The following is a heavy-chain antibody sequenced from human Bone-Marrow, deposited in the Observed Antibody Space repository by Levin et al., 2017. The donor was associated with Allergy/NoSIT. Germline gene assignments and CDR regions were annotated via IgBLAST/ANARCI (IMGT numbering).Heavy chain of an antibody. CDR2: AHHTGDS. J-gene: IGHJ4*02. Sequence: SQTLSLTCTVSGDSIPRGSHFWGWIRRPPGKGLEWVGSAHHTGDSYTNPSLKSRVTISVDTSNSLFSLNLSSVTAADTAVYYCARSTGYCDGGGCYYVNFEHWGQGMLVSVSS. V-gene: IGHV4-39*02. D-gene: IGHD2-15*01. CDR3: ARSTGYCDGGGCYYVNFEH. CDR1: GDSIPRGSHF.